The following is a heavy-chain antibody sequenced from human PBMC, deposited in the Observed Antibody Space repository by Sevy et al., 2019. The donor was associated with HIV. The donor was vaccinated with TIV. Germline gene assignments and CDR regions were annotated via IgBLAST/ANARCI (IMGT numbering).Heavy chain of an antibody. CDR2: LSFGCGKI. D-gene: IGHD2-8*01. CDR3: AREGCTKPHHY. J-gene: IGHJ4*02. CDR1: GFDFSIYS. Sequence: GESLRLSCAASGFDFSIYSMSWVRQAPGKGLEWVSTLSFGCGKINYADSVKGRFTISRDNSKSSVYLQMNNMRVEDTAVYYCAREGCTKPHHYWGQGTLVTVSS. V-gene: IGHV3-23*01.